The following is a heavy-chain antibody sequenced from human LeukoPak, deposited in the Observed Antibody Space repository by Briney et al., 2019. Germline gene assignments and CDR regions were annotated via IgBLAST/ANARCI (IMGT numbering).Heavy chain of an antibody. Sequence: GGSLRLPCAASGLTFSSHWMHWVRQAPGKGLVWVSRITNDGSSTTYADSVKGRFTISRDNAKNSLYLQMNSLRVEDTAFYYCAKDNRRHYTSGPNPDSLHWGQGALVTVSS. V-gene: IGHV3-74*01. D-gene: IGHD6-19*01. J-gene: IGHJ4*02. CDR1: GLTFSSHW. CDR2: ITNDGSST. CDR3: AKDNRRHYTSGPNPDSLH.